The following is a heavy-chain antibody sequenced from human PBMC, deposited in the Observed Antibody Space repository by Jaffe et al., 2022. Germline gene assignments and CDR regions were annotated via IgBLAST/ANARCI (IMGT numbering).Heavy chain of an antibody. Sequence: QVQLVQSGAEVKKPGSSVKVSCKASGGTFSSYAISWVRQAPGQGLEWMGGIIPIFGTANYAQKFQGRVTITADESTSTAYMELSSLRSEDTAVYYCASYPGYYGSGSYYNVGAFDIWGQGTMVTVSS. CDR1: GGTFSSYA. J-gene: IGHJ3*02. CDR3: ASYPGYYGSGSYYNVGAFDI. V-gene: IGHV1-69*01. D-gene: IGHD3-10*01. CDR2: IIPIFGTA.